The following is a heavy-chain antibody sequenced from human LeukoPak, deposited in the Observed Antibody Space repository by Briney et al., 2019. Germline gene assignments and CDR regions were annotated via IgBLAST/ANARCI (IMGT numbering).Heavy chain of an antibody. CDR2: ISYDGSNK. CDR3: ARDGEGGYSYGYNYFDY. CDR1: GFTFSSYA. D-gene: IGHD5-18*01. J-gene: IGHJ4*02. Sequence: GGSLRLSCAASGFTFSSYAMHRVRQAPGKGLEWVAVISYDGSNKYYADSVKGRFTISRDNSKNTLYLQMNSLRAEDTAVYYCARDGEGGYSYGYNYFDYWGQGTLVTVSS. V-gene: IGHV3-30*04.